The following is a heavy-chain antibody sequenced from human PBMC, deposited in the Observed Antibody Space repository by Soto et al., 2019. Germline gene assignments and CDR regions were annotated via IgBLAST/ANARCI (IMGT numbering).Heavy chain of an antibody. CDR2: ISAYNGNT. Sequence: QVQLVQSGAEVKKPGASVKVSCKASGYTFTSYGISWVRQAPGQGLEWMGWISAYNGNTNYAQKLQGRVTMTTDTSTSPAYMELRSLRSDDTAVYYCARDRGSGPKKGFSNWFDPWGQGTLVTVSS. J-gene: IGHJ5*02. D-gene: IGHD6-19*01. CDR3: ARDRGSGPKKGFSNWFDP. CDR1: GYTFTSYG. V-gene: IGHV1-18*04.